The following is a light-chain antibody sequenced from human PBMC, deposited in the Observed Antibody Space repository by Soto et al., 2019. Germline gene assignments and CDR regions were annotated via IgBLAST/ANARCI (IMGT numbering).Light chain of an antibody. J-gene: IGKJ1*01. CDR3: HQYNIWPPT. V-gene: IGKV3-15*01. Sequence: EIVMTQYPATLSVSPGERSTLSCMASQSVSSNLAWYQQKPGQAPRLLIYGAYTRATGITARFSGSGSGTECTLTISSLQSEDFAVYSCHQYNIWPPTVGQGTKVEIK. CDR2: GAY. CDR1: QSVSSN.